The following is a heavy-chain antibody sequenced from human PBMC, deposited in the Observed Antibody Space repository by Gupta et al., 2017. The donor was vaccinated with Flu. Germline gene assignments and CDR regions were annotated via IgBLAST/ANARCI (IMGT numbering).Heavy chain of an antibody. CDR3: VRGRGDRFDY. Sequence: EVQLVESGGGLVQPGGSPRLSCAASGFTFSIYDMHWVRQATGEGLVWVSGIGNGGDTHYPDSVKGRFTISRENVNNALYLQMDSLRAGDTGVYYCVRGRGDRFDYWGQGTLVTVS. CDR2: IGNGGDT. V-gene: IGHV3-13*01. CDR1: GFTFSIYD. J-gene: IGHJ4*02. D-gene: IGHD3-10*01.